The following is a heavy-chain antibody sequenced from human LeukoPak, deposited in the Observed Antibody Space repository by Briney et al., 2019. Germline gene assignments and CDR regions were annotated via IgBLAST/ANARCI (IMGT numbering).Heavy chain of an antibody. J-gene: IGHJ4*02. Sequence: ASVKVSCKASGYTFTSYGISWVRQAPGQGLEWMGWINPNSGGTNYAQKFQGRVTMTRDTSISTAYMELSRLRSDDTAVYYCASPDYDFWSGYGWGQGTLVTVSS. CDR2: INPNSGGT. D-gene: IGHD3-3*01. V-gene: IGHV1-2*02. CDR1: GYTFTSYG. CDR3: ASPDYDFWSGYG.